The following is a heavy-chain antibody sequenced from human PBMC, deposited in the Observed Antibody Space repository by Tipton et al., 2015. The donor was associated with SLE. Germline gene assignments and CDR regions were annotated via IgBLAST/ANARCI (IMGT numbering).Heavy chain of an antibody. D-gene: IGHD6-6*01. CDR3: ARDSSSSGYFDY. CDR2: IYYSGST. Sequence: TLSLTCTVSGGSISSYYWSWIRQHPGKGLEWIGYIYYSGSTYYNPSLKSRVTISVDTSKNQFSLKLSSVTAADTAVYYCARDSSSSGYFDYWGQGTLVTVSS. CDR1: GGSISSYY. V-gene: IGHV4-31*03. J-gene: IGHJ4*02.